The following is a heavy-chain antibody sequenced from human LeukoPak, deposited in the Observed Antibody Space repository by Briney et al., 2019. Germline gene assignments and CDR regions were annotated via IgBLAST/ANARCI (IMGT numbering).Heavy chain of an antibody. J-gene: IGHJ4*02. Sequence: GGSLRLSCAASGFTVSSNYMSWVRQAPGKGLEWVSVIYSGGSTYYADSVKGRFTISRDNSKNTLYLQMDSLRAEDTAVYYCARITMVRGVIMRWNYWGQGTLVTVSS. CDR3: ARITMVRGVIMRWNY. V-gene: IGHV3-53*01. CDR1: GFTVSSNY. D-gene: IGHD3-10*01. CDR2: IYSGGST.